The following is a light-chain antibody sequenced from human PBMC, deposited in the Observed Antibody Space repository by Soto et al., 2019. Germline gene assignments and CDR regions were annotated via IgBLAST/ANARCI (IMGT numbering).Light chain of an antibody. CDR2: GVS. CDR1: KNDIGSSDY. J-gene: IGLJ3*02. Sequence: SVLTQPASVSASPGQSITISCTGGKNDIGSSDYVSWYQQHPGKAPKLIIYGVSNRPSGTSDRFSGSKSGNTASLTISGLQADDEADYYCSSSTSSNTLVFGGGTQVTVL. CDR3: SSSTSSNTLV. V-gene: IGLV2-14*01.